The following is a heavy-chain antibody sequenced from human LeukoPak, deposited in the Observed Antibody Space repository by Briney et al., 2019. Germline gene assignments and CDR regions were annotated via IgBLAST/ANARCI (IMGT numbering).Heavy chain of an antibody. Sequence: SETLSLTGTVSGGSVSSGNHYWSWIRQPPGKGLEWIGYVYYSGSTEYNPSLKSRVTISADTSKSQFSLKLRSVTAADTAVYYCARDRIIVAAANRYYYYGMDVWGKGTTVTVSS. CDR3: ARDRIIVAAANRYYYYGMDV. V-gene: IGHV4-61*01. J-gene: IGHJ6*04. D-gene: IGHD2-2*01. CDR1: GGSVSSGNHY. CDR2: VYYSGST.